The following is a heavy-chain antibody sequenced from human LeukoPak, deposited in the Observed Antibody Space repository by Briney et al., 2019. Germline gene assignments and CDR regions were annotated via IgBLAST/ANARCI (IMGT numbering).Heavy chain of an antibody. J-gene: IGHJ4*02. D-gene: IGHD3-10*01. CDR2: INQSGST. V-gene: IGHV4-34*01. CDR1: GGSFSGYY. Sequence: SETLSLTCVVYGGSFSGYYWSWIRQPPGKGLGWIGEINQSGSTNYSPSLKSRVTISVDTSKNQFSLRVSSVTAADTAVYYCARLYGSGSYYRHWGQGTLVTVSS. CDR3: ARLYGSGSYYRH.